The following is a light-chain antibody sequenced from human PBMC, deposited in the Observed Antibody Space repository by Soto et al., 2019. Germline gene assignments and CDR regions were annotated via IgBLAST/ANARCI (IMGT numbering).Light chain of an antibody. CDR3: SSYAGSNNLV. CDR1: SSDVGGYKY. CDR2: EVS. V-gene: IGLV2-8*01. Sequence: QSALTQPPSASGSPGQSVTISCTGTSSDVGGYKYVSWYQQHPGKAPKLMIYEVSERPSGVLDRFSGSKSGNTASLTVSGLQAEDEADYYCSSYAGSNNLVFGGGTKLTVL. J-gene: IGLJ2*01.